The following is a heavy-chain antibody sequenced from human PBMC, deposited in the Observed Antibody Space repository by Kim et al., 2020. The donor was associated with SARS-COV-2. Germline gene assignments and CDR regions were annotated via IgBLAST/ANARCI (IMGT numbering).Heavy chain of an antibody. D-gene: IGHD6-13*01. CDR2: IYHSGST. CDR1: GGSISSGGYS. CDR3: ARDGEQQLPLF. J-gene: IGHJ3*01. V-gene: IGHV4-30-2*01. Sequence: SETLSLTCAVSGGSISSGGYSWSWIRQPPGKGLEWIGYIYHSGSTYYNPSLKSRVTISVDRSKNQFSLKLSSVTAADTAVYYCARDGEQQLPLFWGQGTMVTVSS.